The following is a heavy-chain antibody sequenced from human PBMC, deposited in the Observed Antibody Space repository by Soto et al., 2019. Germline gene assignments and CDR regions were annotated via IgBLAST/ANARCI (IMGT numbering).Heavy chain of an antibody. V-gene: IGHV3-23*01. Sequence: EVQLLESGGGLIQPGGSLRLSCAASGFTFTTYAMSWVRQAPGKGLEWVSAISGSGGNTYYADSVKGRFNISRDNSKNTVHLQMNSLRLDDTAVYYCAKDFGEHSLPDYWGQGTLVTVSS. CDR1: GFTFTTYA. CDR2: ISGSGGNT. CDR3: AKDFGEHSLPDY. J-gene: IGHJ4*02. D-gene: IGHD3-10*01.